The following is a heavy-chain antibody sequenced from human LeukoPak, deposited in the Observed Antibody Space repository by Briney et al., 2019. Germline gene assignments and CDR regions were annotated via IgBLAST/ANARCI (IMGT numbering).Heavy chain of an antibody. V-gene: IGHV1-18*01. J-gene: IGHJ6*02. CDR2: ISAYNGNT. CDR3: ASWGAAMDYYYGMDV. CDR1: GYTFTSYG. Sequence: ASVKVSCKASGYTFTSYGISWVRQAPGQGLEWMGWISAYNGNTNYAQKLQGRVTMTTDTSTSTAYMGLRSLRSDDTAVYYCASWGAAMDYYYGMDVWGQGTTVTVSS. D-gene: IGHD5-18*01.